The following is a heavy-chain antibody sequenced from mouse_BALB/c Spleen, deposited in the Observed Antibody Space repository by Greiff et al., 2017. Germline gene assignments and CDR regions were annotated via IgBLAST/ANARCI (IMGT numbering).Heavy chain of an antibody. CDR2: INPYNGDT. D-gene: IGHD2-4*01. Sequence: VQLQQSGPELVTPGASVKISCKASGYSFTGYFMNWVMQRPGKSLEWIGRINPYNGDTFYNQKFKGKATLTVDKSSSTGHMELRGLASEDSAVYYCARGDYDGLAYWGQGTLVTVSA. V-gene: IGHV1-20*02. J-gene: IGHJ3*01. CDR3: ARGDYDGLAY. CDR1: GYSFTGYF.